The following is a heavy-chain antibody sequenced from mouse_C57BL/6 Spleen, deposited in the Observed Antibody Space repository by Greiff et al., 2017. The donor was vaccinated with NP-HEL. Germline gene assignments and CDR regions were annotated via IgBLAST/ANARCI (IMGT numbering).Heavy chain of an antibody. D-gene: IGHD1-1*01. V-gene: IGHV1-4*01. CDR2: INPSSGYT. Sequence: VQLQQSGAELARPGASVKMSCKASGYTFTSYTMHWVKQRPGQGLEWIGYINPSSGYTNYNQKFKDKATLTADKSSSTAYMQLSSLTSEDSAVYYCAREVAKVEAMDYWGQGTSVTVSS. CDR3: AREVAKVEAMDY. J-gene: IGHJ4*01. CDR1: GYTFTSYT.